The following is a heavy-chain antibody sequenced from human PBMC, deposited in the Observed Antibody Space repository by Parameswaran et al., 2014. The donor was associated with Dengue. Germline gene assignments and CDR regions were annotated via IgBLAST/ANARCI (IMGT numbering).Heavy chain of an antibody. V-gene: IGHV1-18*01. Sequence: WVRQAPGQGLEWMGWISAYNGNTNYAQKLQGRVTMTTDTSTSTAYMELRSLRSDDTAVYYCARDDWDIVVVPALYYYYGMDVWGQGTTVTVSS. D-gene: IGHD2-2*01. CDR2: ISAYNGNT. J-gene: IGHJ6*02. CDR3: ARDDWDIVVVPALYYYYGMDV.